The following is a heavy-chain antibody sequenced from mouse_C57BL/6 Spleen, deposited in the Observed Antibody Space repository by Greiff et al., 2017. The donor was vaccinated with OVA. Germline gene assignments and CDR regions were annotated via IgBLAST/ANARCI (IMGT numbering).Heavy chain of an antibody. V-gene: IGHV7-3*01. CDR1: GFTFTDYY. J-gene: IGHJ4*01. Sequence: EVNLVESGGGLVQPGGSLSLSCAASGFTFTDYYMSWVRQPPGKALEWLGFIRNKANGYTTEYSASVKGRFTISRDNSQSILYLQMNALRAEDSATYYCARSYGSSVYAMDYWGQGTSVTVSS. D-gene: IGHD1-1*01. CDR3: ARSYGSSVYAMDY. CDR2: IRNKANGYTT.